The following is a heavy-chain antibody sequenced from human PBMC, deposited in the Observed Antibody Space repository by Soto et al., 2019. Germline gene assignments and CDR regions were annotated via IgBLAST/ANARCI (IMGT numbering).Heavy chain of an antibody. V-gene: IGHV3-23*01. CDR2: ISRDGYDI. Sequence: GSLRLSCVASGFTFSTYAMSWVRQAPGKGLEWVSAISRDGYDIYYTDSVKGRFTISRDNSKHMLYLQMNSLRIEDTAVYYCAHPRGYGVFDAYDIWGQGAMVTVSS. D-gene: IGHD4-17*01. CDR1: GFTFSTYA. CDR3: AHPRGYGVFDAYDI. J-gene: IGHJ3*02.